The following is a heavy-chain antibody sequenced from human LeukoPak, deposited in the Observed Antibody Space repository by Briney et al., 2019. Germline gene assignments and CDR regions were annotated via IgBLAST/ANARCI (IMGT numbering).Heavy chain of an antibody. V-gene: IGHV3-23*01. Sequence: HPGGSLRLSCAASGFTFSSYAMSWVRQAPGKGLEWVSAISGSGGSTYYADSVKGRFTISRDNSKNTLYLQMNSLRAEDTAVYYCAKDLLGYYYDSSGYYSIPGDYWGQGTLVTVSS. CDR2: ISGSGGST. CDR3: AKDLLGYYYDSSGYYSIPGDY. D-gene: IGHD3-22*01. CDR1: GFTFSSYA. J-gene: IGHJ4*02.